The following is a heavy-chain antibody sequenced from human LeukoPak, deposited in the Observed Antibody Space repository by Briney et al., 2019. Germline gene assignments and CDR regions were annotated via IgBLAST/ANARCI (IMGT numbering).Heavy chain of an antibody. V-gene: IGHV1-18*01. CDR3: ARDREVLWFGESPDY. CDR2: ISAYNSNT. J-gene: IGHJ4*02. CDR1: GYTFTSYG. Sequence: ASVKVSCKASGYTFTSYGMSWVRQAPGQGLEWMGWISAYNSNTNYAQKLQGRVTMTTDTSTSTAYMELMSLRSDDTAVYYCARDREVLWFGESPDYWGQGTLVTVSS. D-gene: IGHD3-10*01.